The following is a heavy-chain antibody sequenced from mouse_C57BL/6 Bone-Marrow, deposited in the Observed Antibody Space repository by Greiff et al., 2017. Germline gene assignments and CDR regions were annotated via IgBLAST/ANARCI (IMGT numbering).Heavy chain of an antibody. CDR1: GYTFTSYW. CDR2: IYPGSGST. V-gene: IGHV1-55*01. Sequence: VQLQQPGAELVKPGASVKMSCKASGYTFTSYWITWVKQRPGQGLEWIGDIYPGSGSTNYNEKFKSKATLTVDTSSSTAYMQLSGLTSEDSAVFDCARPYYSNYWYFDVWGTGTTATVSA. J-gene: IGHJ1*03. CDR3: ARPYYSNYWYFDV. D-gene: IGHD2-5*01.